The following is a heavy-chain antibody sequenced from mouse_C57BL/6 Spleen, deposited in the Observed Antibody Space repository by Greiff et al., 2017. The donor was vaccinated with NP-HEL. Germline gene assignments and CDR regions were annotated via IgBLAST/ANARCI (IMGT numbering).Heavy chain of an antibody. V-gene: IGHV1-64*01. J-gene: IGHJ2*01. D-gene: IGHD2-2*01. Sequence: QVQLQQPGAELVKPGASVKLSCKASGYTFTSYWMHWVKQRPGQGLEWIGMIHPNSGSTNYNEKFKSKATLTVDKSSSTAYMQLSSLTYEDSAVYDCARSGYGYDVGYFDYWGQGTTLTVSS. CDR1: GYTFTSYW. CDR2: IHPNSGST. CDR3: ARSGYGYDVGYFDY.